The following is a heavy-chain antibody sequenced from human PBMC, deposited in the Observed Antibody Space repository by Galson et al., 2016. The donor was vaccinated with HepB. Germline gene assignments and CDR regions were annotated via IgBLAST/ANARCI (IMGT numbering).Heavy chain of an antibody. J-gene: IGHJ1*01. Sequence: SLRLSCAASGFTFSSYWMTWVRQAPGKGPEWVAHIKEDGSEIYYVESVKGRFTMSRENAKNSLYLQMNIPRAEDTAVYSCVTERRTSSWCFWGQGTLVTVSS. CDR3: VTERRTSSWCF. D-gene: IGHD6-13*01. CDR1: GFTFSSYW. V-gene: IGHV3-7*01. CDR2: IKEDGSEI.